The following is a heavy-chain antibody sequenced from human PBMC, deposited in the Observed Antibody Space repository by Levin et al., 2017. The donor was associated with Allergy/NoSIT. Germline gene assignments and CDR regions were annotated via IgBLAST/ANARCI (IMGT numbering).Heavy chain of an antibody. CDR3: AKERTVTHYSGVYMDV. J-gene: IGHJ6*03. CDR1: GFTFSSYA. V-gene: IGHV3-23*01. D-gene: IGHD4-11*01. Sequence: GESLKISCAASGFTFSSYAMSWVRQAPGKGLEWVSAISGSGGSTYYAGSVKGRFTISRDNSKNTLYLQMNSLRAEDTAVYYCAKERTVTHYSGVYMDVWGKGTTVTVSS. CDR2: ISGSGGST.